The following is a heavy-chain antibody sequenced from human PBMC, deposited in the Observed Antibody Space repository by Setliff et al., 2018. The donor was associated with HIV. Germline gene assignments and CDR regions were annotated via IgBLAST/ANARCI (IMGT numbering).Heavy chain of an antibody. J-gene: IGHJ6*03. CDR1: GGTFSTYA. V-gene: IGHV1-69*10. D-gene: IGHD3-22*01. CDR2: IIPMLGIS. CDR3: ARTLYYDSSGYMGEGYYFYNYMDV. Sequence: SVKVSCKASGGTFSTYAISWVRQAPGHGLEWMGGIIPMLGISNSAQKFQGRGTITADKSTSTVYMELNSLRSDDTAVYYCARTLYYDSSGYMGEGYYFYNYMDVWGKGTTVTVSS.